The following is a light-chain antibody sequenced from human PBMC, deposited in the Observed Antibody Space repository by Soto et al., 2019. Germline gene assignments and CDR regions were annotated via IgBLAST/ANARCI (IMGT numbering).Light chain of an antibody. CDR2: GAS. Sequence: DIQLTQSPSFLSASLGDRFSITGRASQDISSFLAWYQQKPGKAPNLLIYGASTLQSGVPSRFSGSGSGTEFTLTISSLQPEDFATYYCQQINSYPHFGQGTRLEIK. CDR3: QQINSYPH. J-gene: IGKJ5*01. V-gene: IGKV1-9*01. CDR1: QDISSF.